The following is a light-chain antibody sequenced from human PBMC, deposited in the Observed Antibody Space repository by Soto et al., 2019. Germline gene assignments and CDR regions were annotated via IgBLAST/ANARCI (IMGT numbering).Light chain of an antibody. J-gene: IGLJ2*01. CDR3: CSYAGGSTYVL. V-gene: IGLV2-23*02. CDR2: EVS. CDR1: SSDIGSHDL. Sequence: QSVLTHPASVSGSPGQSITISCTGSSSDIGSHDLVSWYQQHPDNAPKLIIYEVSRRPSGVSNRFSGSKSGNTASLTISGLQAEDEADYYCCSYAGGSTYVLFDGGTK.